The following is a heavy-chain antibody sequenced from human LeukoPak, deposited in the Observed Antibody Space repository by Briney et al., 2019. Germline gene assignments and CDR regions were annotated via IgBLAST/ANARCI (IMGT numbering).Heavy chain of an antibody. CDR3: ASHYGSGSSFDY. CDR2: INHSGST. CDR1: GGSFSGYY. V-gene: IGHV4-34*01. D-gene: IGHD3-10*01. Sequence: PSETLSLTCAVYGGSFSGYYWSWIRRPPGKGLEWIGEINHSGSTNYNPSLKSRVTISVDTSKNQFSLKLSSVTAADTAVYYCASHYGSGSSFDYWGQGTLVTVSS. J-gene: IGHJ4*02.